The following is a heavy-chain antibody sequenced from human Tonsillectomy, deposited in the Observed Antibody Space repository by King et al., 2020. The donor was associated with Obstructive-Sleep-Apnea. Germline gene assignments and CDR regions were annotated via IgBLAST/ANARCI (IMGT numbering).Heavy chain of an antibody. J-gene: IGHJ5*02. CDR2: IIPIFGTA. CDR1: GGTFSSYA. D-gene: IGHD2-2*01. Sequence: QLVQSGAEVKKPGSSVKVSCKASGGTFSSYAIRWVRQAPGQGLEWMGGIIPIFGTANYAQKFQGRVTITADESTSTAYMELSSLRSEDTAVYYCARGTPRYCSSTSCFNWFDPWGQGTLVTVSS. CDR3: ARGTPRYCSSTSCFNWFDP. V-gene: IGHV1-69*01.